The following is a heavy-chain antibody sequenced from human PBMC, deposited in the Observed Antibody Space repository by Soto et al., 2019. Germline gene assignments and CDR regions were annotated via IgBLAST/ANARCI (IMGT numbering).Heavy chain of an antibody. CDR3: GRDRSHYAGVGKIDP. CDR1: GFNFSTYG. D-gene: IGHD3-10*01. Sequence: EVHLVESGGGLVKPGGSLRLSCAASGFNFSTYGMSWVRQAPGKGLEWVSSISSRGSYIYYTESVKGRFTISRDNAKNSLYLQMDNLRAEDTAVYYCGRDRSHYAGVGKIDPWGQGTLVTVSS. J-gene: IGHJ5*02. CDR2: ISSRGSYI. V-gene: IGHV3-21*01.